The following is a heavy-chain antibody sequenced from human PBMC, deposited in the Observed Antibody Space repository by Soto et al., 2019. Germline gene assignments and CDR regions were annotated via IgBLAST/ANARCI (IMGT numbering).Heavy chain of an antibody. CDR3: ARTWYSGSYYPKLQYYFDY. V-gene: IGHV2-70*01. D-gene: IGHD1-26*01. J-gene: IGHJ4*02. CDR2: IDWDDDK. CDR1: GFSLSTSGMC. Sequence: SGPTLVNPTQTLTLTCTFSGFSLSTSGMCVSWIRQPPGKALEWLALIDWDDDKYYSTSLKTRLTISKDTSKNQVVLTMTNMDPVDTATYYCARTWYSGSYYPKLQYYFDYWGQGTLVTVSS.